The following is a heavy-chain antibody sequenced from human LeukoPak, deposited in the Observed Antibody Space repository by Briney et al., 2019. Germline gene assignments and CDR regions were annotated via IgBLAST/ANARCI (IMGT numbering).Heavy chain of an antibody. J-gene: IGHJ5*02. CDR2: IYHSGST. CDR1: GGSISSGGYY. D-gene: IGHD3-10*01. CDR3: ARDDGLGSGGRDWFDP. V-gene: IGHV4-30-2*01. Sequence: SETLSLTCTVSGGSISSGGYYWSWIRQPPGKGLEWIGYIYHSGSTYYNPSLKSRVTISVDRSKNQFSLKLSSVTAADTAVYYCARDDGLGSGGRDWFDPWGQGTLVTVSS.